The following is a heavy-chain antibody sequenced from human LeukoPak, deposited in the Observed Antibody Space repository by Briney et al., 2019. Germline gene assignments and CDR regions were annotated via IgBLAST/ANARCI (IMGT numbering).Heavy chain of an antibody. Sequence: PGGSLRLSCAASGFTFSGYWMHWVRQAPGKGLVWVSRINSDGYSITYADSVKGRFTISRDNAKNTLYLQMNSLIAEDTAVYFCTRAGYSSGFDSWGQGTLVTVSP. D-gene: IGHD6-19*01. V-gene: IGHV3-74*03. CDR1: GFTFSGYW. CDR2: INSDGYSI. J-gene: IGHJ5*01. CDR3: TRAGYSSGFDS.